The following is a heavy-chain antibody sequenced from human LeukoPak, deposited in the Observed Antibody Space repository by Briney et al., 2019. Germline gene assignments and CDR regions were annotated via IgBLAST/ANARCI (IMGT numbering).Heavy chain of an antibody. CDR2: IPYSGTT. D-gene: IGHD6-6*01. CDR1: GGSISSRPYY. J-gene: IGHJ6*03. CDR3: ARDFSSSSTVYYYYYMDV. Sequence: SETLSLTCTVSGGSISSRPYYWGWVRQPPGKGLEWIGTIPYSGTTYYSPSLKSRVTISLGTSKNQFSLKLSSVTAADTAIYYCARDFSSSSTVYYYYYMDVWGKGTTVTVSS. V-gene: IGHV4-39*07.